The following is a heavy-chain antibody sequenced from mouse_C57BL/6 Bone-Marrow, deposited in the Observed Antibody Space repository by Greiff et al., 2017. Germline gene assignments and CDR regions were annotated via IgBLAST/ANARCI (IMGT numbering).Heavy chain of an antibody. J-gene: IGHJ3*01. CDR1: GFTFSSYA. Sequence: EVKLVESGEGLVKPGGSLKLSCAASGFTFSSYAMSWVRQTPEKRLEWVAYISTGGDYTDYADTVKGRCTFSRDNARNPLYLQMGSLKSKDTAMYDYTRERGNWGFAYGGQGTLVTVSA. CDR3: TRERGNWGFAY. CDR2: ISTGGDYT. V-gene: IGHV5-9-1*02. D-gene: IGHD4-1*01.